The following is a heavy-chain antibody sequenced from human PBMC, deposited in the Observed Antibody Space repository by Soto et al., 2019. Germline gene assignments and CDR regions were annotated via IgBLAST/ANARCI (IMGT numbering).Heavy chain of an antibody. J-gene: IGHJ4*02. Sequence: GGSLRLSCAASGFSFSSYSMNWVRQAPGKGLEWVSYISSGSSSTYYADSVKGRFTISRDNAKNSLYLQMNSLRAEDTAVYYCARLDRGSLDYWGRGTLVTVSS. D-gene: IGHD6-25*01. V-gene: IGHV3-48*01. CDR2: ISSGSSST. CDR1: GFSFSSYS. CDR3: ARLDRGSLDY.